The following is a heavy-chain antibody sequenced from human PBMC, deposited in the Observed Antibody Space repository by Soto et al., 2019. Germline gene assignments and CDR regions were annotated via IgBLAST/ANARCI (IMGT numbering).Heavy chain of an antibody. CDR2: ISAHNGNT. J-gene: IGHJ4*02. CDR1: GYTFTSYG. V-gene: IGHV1-18*01. Sequence: QVHLVQSGAEVKKPGASVKVSCKASGYTFTSYGITWVRQAPGQGLEWMGWISAHNGNTDYAQKLQGRVIVTRDTSTSTAYMELRSLRTDDTAVYYCARGRYGDYWGQGAVVTVSS. D-gene: IGHD1-1*01. CDR3: ARGRYGDY.